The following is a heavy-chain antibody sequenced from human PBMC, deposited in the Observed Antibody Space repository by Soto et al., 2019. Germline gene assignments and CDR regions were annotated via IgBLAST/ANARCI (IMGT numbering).Heavy chain of an antibody. CDR1: GFSLRTSGEA. CDR3: AHRKGGTFDY. Sequence: QITLKESGPTLVKPTQTLTLTCTFSGFSLRTSGEAVGWIRQPPGKALEWLALIYWNDEIHYSPSLKSRLTITKDTSKDQVVLTMTTMDPVDTATYYCAHRKGGTFDYWGQGTLVTVSS. CDR2: IYWNDEI. V-gene: IGHV2-5*01. J-gene: IGHJ4*02. D-gene: IGHD1-26*01.